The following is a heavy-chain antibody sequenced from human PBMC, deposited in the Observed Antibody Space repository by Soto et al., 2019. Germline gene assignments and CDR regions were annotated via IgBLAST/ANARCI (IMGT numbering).Heavy chain of an antibody. Sequence: QVQLVESGGGVVQPGRSLRLSCAASGFTFSSYGMHWVRQAPGKGLEWVAVISYDGSNKYYADSVKGRFTISRDNSKNTLYLQMNSLRAEDTAVYYCAKDLFDSGTLYYYYGMDVWGQGTTVTVSS. V-gene: IGHV3-30*18. D-gene: IGHD3-9*01. J-gene: IGHJ6*02. CDR2: ISYDGSNK. CDR1: GFTFSSYG. CDR3: AKDLFDSGTLYYYYGMDV.